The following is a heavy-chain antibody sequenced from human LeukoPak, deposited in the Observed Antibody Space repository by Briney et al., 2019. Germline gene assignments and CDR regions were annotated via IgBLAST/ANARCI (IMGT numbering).Heavy chain of an antibody. D-gene: IGHD6-19*01. CDR1: GFTFSDYY. J-gene: IGHJ6*04. Sequence: GGSLRLSCAASGFTFSDYYMTWIRQAPGKGLEWVSGINWNGGSTGYADSVKGRLTISRDNAKNSLYLQMNSLRAEDTALYYCARGRLVDRAAGVWGKGTTVTVSS. CDR3: ARGRLVDRAAGV. V-gene: IGHV3-20*04. CDR2: INWNGGST.